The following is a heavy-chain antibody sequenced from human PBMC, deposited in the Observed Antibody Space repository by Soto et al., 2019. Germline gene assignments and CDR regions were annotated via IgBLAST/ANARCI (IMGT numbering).Heavy chain of an antibody. V-gene: IGHV1-2*02. J-gene: IGHJ4*02. D-gene: IGHD1-26*01. CDR2: INPKTGGT. CDR1: GYAFNAFY. Sequence: ASVKVSCKASGYAFNAFYLHWVRQAPGQGLEWMGWINPKTGGTDYGQKFQGRVTLTSDTSISTAYMELDSLTSDDTALYYCAILGELIVPHFWCQGTQLTVSS. CDR3: AILGELIVPHF.